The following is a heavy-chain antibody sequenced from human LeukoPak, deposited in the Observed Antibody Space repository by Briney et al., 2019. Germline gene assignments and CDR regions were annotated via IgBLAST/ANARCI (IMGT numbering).Heavy chain of an antibody. CDR1: GFTFNNYA. Sequence: PGGSLRLSCAASGFTFNNYAMSWVRQAPGKGLEWVSLISGSGDTAYYADSVKGRFTISRDNSKNTLYLQMNSLRAEDTAVYYCAKGVNYYYYYGMDVWGQGTTVTVSS. CDR2: ISGSGDTA. V-gene: IGHV3-23*01. D-gene: IGHD3-3*01. J-gene: IGHJ6*02. CDR3: AKGVNYYYYYGMDV.